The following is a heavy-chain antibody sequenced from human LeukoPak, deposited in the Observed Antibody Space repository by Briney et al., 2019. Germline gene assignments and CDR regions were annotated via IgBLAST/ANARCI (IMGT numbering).Heavy chain of an antibody. CDR2: IIPIFGTA. Sequence: ASVKVSCKASGYTFTSYGISWVRQAPGQGLEWMGGIIPIFGTANYAQKFQGRVTITTDESTSTAYMELSSLRSEDTAVYYCAREFDYYDSSGYSYAFDIWGQGTMVTVSS. D-gene: IGHD3-22*01. V-gene: IGHV1-69*05. J-gene: IGHJ3*02. CDR3: AREFDYYDSSGYSYAFDI. CDR1: GYTFTSYG.